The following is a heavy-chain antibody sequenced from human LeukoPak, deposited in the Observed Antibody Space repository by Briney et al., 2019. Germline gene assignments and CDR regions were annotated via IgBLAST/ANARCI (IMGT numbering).Heavy chain of an antibody. V-gene: IGHV1-69*13. CDR2: IIPIFGTA. CDR3: AREKILWFGELLSSDAFDI. Sequence: ASVKVSCKASGGTFSSYAISWVRQAPGQGLEWMGGIIPIFGTANYAQKFQGRVTITADESTSTAYMELSSLRSEDTAVYYCAREKILWFGELLSSDAFDIWGQGTMVTASS. J-gene: IGHJ3*02. D-gene: IGHD3-10*01. CDR1: GGTFSSYA.